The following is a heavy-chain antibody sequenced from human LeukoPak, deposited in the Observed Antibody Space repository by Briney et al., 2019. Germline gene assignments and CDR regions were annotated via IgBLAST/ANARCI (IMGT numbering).Heavy chain of an antibody. CDR3: ARVGPVTMVRGVLAVERWFDP. CDR1: GYTFTSYY. V-gene: IGHV1-46*01. CDR2: FNPSGGST. D-gene: IGHD3-10*01. Sequence: GASVKVSCKASGYTFTSYYIHWLRQAPGQGLEWMGIFNPSGGSTSYAQKFQGRVTMTRDMSTSTVYMELSSLRSEDTAVYYCARVGPVTMVRGVLAVERWFDPWGQGTLVTVSS. J-gene: IGHJ5*02.